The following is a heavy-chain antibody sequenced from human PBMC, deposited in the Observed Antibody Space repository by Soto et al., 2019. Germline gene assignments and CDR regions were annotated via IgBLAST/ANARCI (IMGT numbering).Heavy chain of an antibody. CDR2: INGDGSST. CDR3: ARGIRGKYGMDV. J-gene: IGHJ6*02. D-gene: IGHD3-10*01. V-gene: IGHV3-74*01. Sequence: EVQLVESGGGLVQPGGSLRLSCATSGFTFSDYWIHWVRQAPGKGLVWVSRINGDGSSTDYADSVKGRFTISRDNAENTVYLQMNSLCAEDTAVYYCARGIRGKYGMDVWGHGTTITVSS. CDR1: GFTFSDYW.